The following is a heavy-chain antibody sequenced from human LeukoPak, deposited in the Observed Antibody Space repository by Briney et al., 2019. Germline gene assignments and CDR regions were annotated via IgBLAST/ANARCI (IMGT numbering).Heavy chain of an antibody. V-gene: IGHV1-69*06. J-gene: IGHJ4*02. CDR1: GGTFSSYA. CDR2: IIPIFGTA. Sequence: ASVKVSCKASGGTFSSYAINWVRQAPGQGLEWMGGIIPIFGTANYAQKFQGRVTLTADKSTSTAYMELSSLRSEDTAVYYCARESAADTPFDYWGQGTLVTVSS. D-gene: IGHD2-15*01. CDR3: ARESAADTPFDY.